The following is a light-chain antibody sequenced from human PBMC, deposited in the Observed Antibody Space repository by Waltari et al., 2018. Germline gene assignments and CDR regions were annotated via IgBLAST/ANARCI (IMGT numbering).Light chain of an antibody. J-gene: IGKJ1*01. CDR2: DAT. CDR3: QQYGRSPWT. Sequence: IVLTQSPATLSLSPGERATLSCGASQSVSSFYLAWYQQKPGLPPRLLIYDATRRTTGIPDRFSGSGSGREDTLTISRLEPEDVAVYYCQQYGRSPWTFGQGTKVDIK. CDR1: QSVSSFY. V-gene: IGKV3D-20*01.